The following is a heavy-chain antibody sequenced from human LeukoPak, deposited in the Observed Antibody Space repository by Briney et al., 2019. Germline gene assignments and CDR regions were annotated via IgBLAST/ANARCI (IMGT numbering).Heavy chain of an antibody. CDR2: IYTSGST. CDR3: ARSGFSGSYCFDS. Sequence: SETLSLTCTVSGGSISSSYWTWVRQPARKGLEWIGRIYTSGSTNYNPSLKSRVTMSVDTSKNQFSLKLSSMTAADTAVYYCARSGFSGSYCFDSWGQGTLVTVSS. V-gene: IGHV4-4*07. CDR1: GGSISSSY. J-gene: IGHJ4*02. D-gene: IGHD3-10*01.